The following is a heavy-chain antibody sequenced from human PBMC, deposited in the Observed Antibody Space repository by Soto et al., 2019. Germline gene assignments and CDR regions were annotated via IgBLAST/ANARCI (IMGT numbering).Heavy chain of an antibody. V-gene: IGHV3-23*01. J-gene: IGHJ5*02. Sequence: PGGSLRLSCAASGFTFSSYAMSWVRQAPGKGLEWVSAISGSGGSTYYADSVKGRFTISRDNSKNTLYLQMNSLRAEDTAVYYCAKDLGAAAGTINWFDPWGQGTLVTVSS. CDR2: ISGSGGST. CDR3: AKDLGAAAGTINWFDP. D-gene: IGHD6-13*01. CDR1: GFTFSSYA.